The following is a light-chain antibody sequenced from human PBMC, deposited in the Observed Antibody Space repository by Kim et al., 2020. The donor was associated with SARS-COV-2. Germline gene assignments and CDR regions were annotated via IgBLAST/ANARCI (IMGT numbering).Light chain of an antibody. CDR1: INNVGNQG. J-gene: IGLJ3*02. CDR3: SAWDSSLSAWV. Sequence: QTATLTCTGNINNVGNQGAAWRQQHQGHPPKLLSYRNNNRPSGISERLSASRSGNTASLTITGLQPEDEADYYCSAWDSSLSAWVFGGGTQLTVL. CDR2: RNN. V-gene: IGLV10-54*01.